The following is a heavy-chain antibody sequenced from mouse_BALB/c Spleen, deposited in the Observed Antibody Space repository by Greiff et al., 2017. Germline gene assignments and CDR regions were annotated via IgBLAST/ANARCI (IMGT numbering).Heavy chain of an antibody. D-gene: IGHD2-1*01. CDR2: ISDGGSYT. CDR3: ARDRGYGNYDAMDY. Sequence: EVQVVESGGGLVKPGGSLKLSCAASGFTFSDYYMYWVRQTPEKRLEWVATISDGGSYTYYPDSVKGRFTISRDNAKNNLYLQMSSLKSEDTAMYYCARDRGYGNYDAMDYWGQGTSVTVSS. V-gene: IGHV5-4*02. J-gene: IGHJ4*01. CDR1: GFTFSDYY.